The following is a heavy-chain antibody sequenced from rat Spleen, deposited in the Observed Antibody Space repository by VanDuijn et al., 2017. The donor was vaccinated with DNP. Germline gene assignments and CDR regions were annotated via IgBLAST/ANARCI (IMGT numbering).Heavy chain of an antibody. D-gene: IGHD1-9*01. CDR1: GFTFSDYY. V-gene: IGHV5-22*01. CDR3: ASHTYYGYNFFVY. CDR2: INYDGSSI. J-gene: IGHJ2*01. Sequence: EVQLVESGGGLVQPGRSLTLPCAASGFTFSDYYMAWVRQAPKKGLEWVASINYDGSSIYYGDSVKGRFTMSRDNAKSTLYLQMNSLRSEDTATYYCASHTYYGYNFFVYWGQGVMVTVSS.